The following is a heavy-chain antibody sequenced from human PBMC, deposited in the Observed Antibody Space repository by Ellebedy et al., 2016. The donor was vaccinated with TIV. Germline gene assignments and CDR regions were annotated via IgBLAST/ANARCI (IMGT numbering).Heavy chain of an antibody. CDR1: GGSVTSADYQ. CDR3: ARDLRGPTNWFDS. CDR2: IHSTGRT. J-gene: IGHJ5*01. Sequence: MPSETLSLTCTVPGGSVTSADYQWTWIRQPPGKGLEWVGYIHSTGRTHYNPSLESRTTISMDTSKNQFSLELTSVTAADTAIYYCARDLRGPTNWFDSWGQGTLVIVS. V-gene: IGHV4-30-4*01.